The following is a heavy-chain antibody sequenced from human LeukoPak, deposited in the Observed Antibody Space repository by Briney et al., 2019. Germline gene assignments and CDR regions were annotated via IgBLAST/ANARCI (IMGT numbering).Heavy chain of an antibody. V-gene: IGHV3-20*01. CDR2: INWNGGST. Sequence: PGGSLRLSCAASGFTFDDYGMSWVRQAPGKGLEWVSGINWNGGSTGYADSVKGRFTISRDNAKNSLYLQMNSLRAEDTALYHCAKGGRLQITDYWGQGTLVTVSS. CDR1: GFTFDDYG. CDR3: AKGGRLQITDY. D-gene: IGHD2-15*01. J-gene: IGHJ4*02.